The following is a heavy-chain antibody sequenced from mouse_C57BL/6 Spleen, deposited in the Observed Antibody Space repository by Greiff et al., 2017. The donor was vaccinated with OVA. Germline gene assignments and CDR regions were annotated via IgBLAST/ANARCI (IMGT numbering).Heavy chain of an antibody. Sequence: EVQLVESGPGLVKPSQSLSLTCSVTGYSITSGYYWNWIRQFPGNKLEWMGYISYDGSNNYNPSLKNRISITRDTSKNQFFLKLNSVTTEDTATYYCAREGGRGWYFDVWGTGTTVTVSS. V-gene: IGHV3-6*01. D-gene: IGHD3-3*01. CDR2: ISYDGSN. CDR1: GYSITSGYY. J-gene: IGHJ1*03. CDR3: AREGGRGWYFDV.